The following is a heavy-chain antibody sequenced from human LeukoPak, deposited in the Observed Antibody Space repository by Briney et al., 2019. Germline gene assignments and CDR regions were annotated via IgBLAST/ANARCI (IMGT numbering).Heavy chain of an antibody. V-gene: IGHV4-59*01. CDR3: ARGRLPIDY. D-gene: IGHD4-11*01. CDR1: GGSFSGYY. Sequence: SESLSLTCAVYGGSFSGYYWRWIRQPPGKGLEWIGYIYYSGSTNYNPSLKSRVTISVDTSKNQFSLKLSSMTAADTAVYYCARGRLPIDYWGQGTLVTVSS. CDR2: IYYSGST. J-gene: IGHJ4*02.